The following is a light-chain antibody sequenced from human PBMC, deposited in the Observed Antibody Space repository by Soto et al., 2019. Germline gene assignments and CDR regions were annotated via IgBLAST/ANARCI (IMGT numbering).Light chain of an antibody. CDR3: EALDDSLYGAV. Sequence: QSVLTQPPAASGTPGQRVTISCSGSSSNIGTNTVNWYQQLPGTAPKLLIYSNDLRPSGVPDRFSGSKSGTSASLAISGLQSDDEADYYCEALDDSLYGAVFGGGTKLTVL. J-gene: IGLJ2*01. CDR1: SSNIGTNT. V-gene: IGLV1-44*01. CDR2: SND.